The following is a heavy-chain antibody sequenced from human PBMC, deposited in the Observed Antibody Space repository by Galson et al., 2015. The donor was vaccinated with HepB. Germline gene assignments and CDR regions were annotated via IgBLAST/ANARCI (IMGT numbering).Heavy chain of an antibody. CDR3: ARDSAGIAAAGPEYFQH. CDR2: IYSGGST. Sequence: SLRLSCAASGFTVSSNYMSWVRQAPGKRLEWVSVIYSGGSTYYADSVKGRFTISRDNSKNTLYLQMNSLRAGDTAVYYRARDSAGIAAAGPEYFQHWGQGTLVTVSS. CDR1: GFTVSSNY. J-gene: IGHJ1*01. D-gene: IGHD6-13*01. V-gene: IGHV3-66*01.